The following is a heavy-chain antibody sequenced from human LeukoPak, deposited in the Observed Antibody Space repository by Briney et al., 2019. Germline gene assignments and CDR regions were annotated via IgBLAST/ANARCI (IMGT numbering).Heavy chain of an antibody. J-gene: IGHJ6*02. V-gene: IGHV5-51*01. CDR1: GYSFTSYW. CDR3: ARGPTYSYYYYGMDV. CDR2: IYPGDSDT. D-gene: IGHD1-26*01. Sequence: GESLKISCKGSGYSFTSYWIGWVRQMPGKGLEWMGIIYPGDSDTRYSPSFQGQVTISADESISTAYLQWSSLKASDTAMYYCARGPTYSYYYYGMDVWGQGTTVTVSS.